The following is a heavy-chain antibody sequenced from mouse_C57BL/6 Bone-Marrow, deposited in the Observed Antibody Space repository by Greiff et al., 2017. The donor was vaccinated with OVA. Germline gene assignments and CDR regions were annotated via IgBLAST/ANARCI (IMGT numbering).Heavy chain of an antibody. D-gene: IGHD1-1*01. CDR1: GYAFSSYW. CDR3: ARRRYWYFDV. CDR2: IYPGDGDT. V-gene: IGHV1-80*01. Sequence: VTLVESGAELVKPGASVKISCKASGYAFSSYWMNWVKQRPGKGLEWIGQIYPGDGDTNYNGKFKGKATLTADKSSSTAYMQLSSLTSEDSAVYFCARRRYWYFDVWGTGTTVTVSS. J-gene: IGHJ1*03.